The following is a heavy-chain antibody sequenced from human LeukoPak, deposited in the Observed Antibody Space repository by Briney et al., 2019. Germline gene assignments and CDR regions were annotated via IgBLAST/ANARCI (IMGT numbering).Heavy chain of an antibody. J-gene: IGHJ4*02. D-gene: IGHD5-18*01. Sequence: GGSLRLSCAASGFTFSSYSMNWVRQAPGKGLEWVSYISSGSSTIYYADSVKGRFTISRDNAKNSLYLQMNSLRDEDTAVYYCARADPSGYSYGSFDYWGQGTLVTVSS. CDR3: ARADPSGYSYGSFDY. CDR1: GFTFSSYS. V-gene: IGHV3-48*02. CDR2: ISSGSSTI.